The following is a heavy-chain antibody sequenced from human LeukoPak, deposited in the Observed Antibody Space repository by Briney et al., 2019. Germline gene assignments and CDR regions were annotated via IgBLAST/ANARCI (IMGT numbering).Heavy chain of an antibody. V-gene: IGHV3-48*03. CDR3: SGQYSSSSVVDY. CDR2: ISSSGSIM. J-gene: IGHJ4*02. CDR1: GFSSSSYE. D-gene: IGHD6-6*01. Sequence: GGSLRLSCAASGFSSSSYEMNWVRQAPGKGLEWVSYISSSGSIMYSADSVKGRFTISRDNAKNSLYLQMNSLRAEDTAIYYCSGQYSSSSVVDYWGQGTLVTVSS.